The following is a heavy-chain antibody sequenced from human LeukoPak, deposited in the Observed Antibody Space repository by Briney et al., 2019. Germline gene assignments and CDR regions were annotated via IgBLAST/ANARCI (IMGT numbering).Heavy chain of an antibody. D-gene: IGHD3-10*01. CDR2: IIPILGIA. J-gene: IGHJ6*02. CDR3: ARGIRGVIFAYYYYGMDV. CDR1: GGTFSSYA. V-gene: IGHV1-69*04. Sequence: SVKVSCKASGGTFSSYAISWVRQAPGQGLEWMGRIIPILGIANYAQKFQGRVTMTRNTSISTAYMELSSLRSEDTAVYYCARGIRGVIFAYYYYGMDVWGQGTTVTVSS.